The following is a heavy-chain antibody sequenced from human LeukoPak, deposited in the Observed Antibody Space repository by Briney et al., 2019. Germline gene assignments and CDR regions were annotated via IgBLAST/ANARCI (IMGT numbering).Heavy chain of an antibody. CDR1: GGTFSSYA. D-gene: IGHD2-21*02. J-gene: IGHJ4*02. CDR3: ARDDNIVVVTADY. CDR2: IIPIFGTA. Sequence: SVKVSCKASGGTFSSYAISWVRQAPGQGLEWTGRIIPIFGTANYAQKFQGRVTITTDESTSTVYMELSSLRSEDTAVYYCARDDNIVVVTADYWGQGTLVTVSS. V-gene: IGHV1-69*05.